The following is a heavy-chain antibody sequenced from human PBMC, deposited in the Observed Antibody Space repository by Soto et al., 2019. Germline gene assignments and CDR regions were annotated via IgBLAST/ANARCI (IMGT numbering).Heavy chain of an antibody. CDR1: GGSFSGYY. CDR3: ARGQGYYDYVWGSYRPYFDY. Sequence: QVQLQQWGAGLLKPSETLSLTCAVYGGSFSGYYWSWIRQPPGKGLEWIGEINHSGSTNYNPSLKSRVTISVDTSKNQFSLKLSSVTAADTAVYYCARGQGYYDYVWGSYRPYFDYWGQGTLVTVSS. V-gene: IGHV4-34*01. D-gene: IGHD3-16*02. J-gene: IGHJ4*02. CDR2: INHSGST.